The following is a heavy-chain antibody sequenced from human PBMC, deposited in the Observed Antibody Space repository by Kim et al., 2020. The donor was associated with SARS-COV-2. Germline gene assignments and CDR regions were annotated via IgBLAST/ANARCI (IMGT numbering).Heavy chain of an antibody. CDR2: IKSDGNTK. J-gene: IGHJ3*02. Sequence: GGSLRLSCAASGFTLSSTCTHWVRQAPGKGLVWVARIKSDGNTKATAYSVTGRVSITRDNSKNTLSPQLNILRVKATAADYCFRDIW. V-gene: IGHV3-74*01. CDR1: GFTLSSTC. CDR3: FRDI.